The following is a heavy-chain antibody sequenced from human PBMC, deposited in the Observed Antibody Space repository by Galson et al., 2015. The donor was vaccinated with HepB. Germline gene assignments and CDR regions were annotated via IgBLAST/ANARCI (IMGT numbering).Heavy chain of an antibody. V-gene: IGHV1-18*01. CDR1: GYTFTSYG. CDR2: ISAYNGNT. J-gene: IGHJ4*02. D-gene: IGHD2-8*02. Sequence: SVKVSCKASGYTFTSYGISWVRQAPGQGLEWMGWISAYNGNTNYAQKLQGRVTMTTDTSTSTAYMELRSLRSDDTAVYYCARVGPRTRYCTGGVCYGRAETDFDYWGQGTLVTVSS. CDR3: ARVGPRTRYCTGGVCYGRAETDFDY.